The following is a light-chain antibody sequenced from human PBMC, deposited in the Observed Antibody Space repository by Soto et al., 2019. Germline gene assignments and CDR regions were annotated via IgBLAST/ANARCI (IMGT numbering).Light chain of an antibody. CDR2: DAS. CDR1: QDISNY. V-gene: IGKV1-33*01. J-gene: IGKJ5*01. CDR3: QQYDKRPSIT. Sequence: DIQMTQSPSSLSASVGDRVTITCQASQDISNYLNWYQQKPGKAPKLLIYDASNLETGVPSRFSGSGSWTDFTFTISSLQPEDIATYYCQQYDKRPSITFGQGTRLEIK.